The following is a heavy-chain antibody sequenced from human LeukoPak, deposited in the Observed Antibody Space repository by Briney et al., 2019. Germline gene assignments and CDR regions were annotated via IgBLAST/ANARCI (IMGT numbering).Heavy chain of an antibody. CDR2: IYYSGST. V-gene: IGHV4-39*07. D-gene: IGHD3-22*01. CDR3: ARTNDYDSSGYYSWDYYYYMDV. Sequence: SETLSLTCTVSGGSISSSSYYWGWICQPPGKGLEWIGSIYYSGSTYYNPSLKSRVTISVDTSKNQFSLKLSSVTAADTAVYYCARTNDYDSSGYYSWDYYYYMDVWGKGTTVTVSS. J-gene: IGHJ6*03. CDR1: GGSISSSSYY.